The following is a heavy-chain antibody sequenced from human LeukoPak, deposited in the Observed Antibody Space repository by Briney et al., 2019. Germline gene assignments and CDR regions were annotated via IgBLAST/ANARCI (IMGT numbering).Heavy chain of an antibody. J-gene: IGHJ4*02. CDR1: GFTFSSYA. CDR3: ARDQVEYSSSSIDY. Sequence: AGGSLRLSCAASGFTFSSYAMHWVRQAPGKGLEWVAVISYDGSNKYYADSVKGRFTISRDNSKNTLYLQMNSLRAEDTAVYYCARDQVEYSSSSIDYWGQGTLVTVSS. CDR2: ISYDGSNK. V-gene: IGHV3-30*04. D-gene: IGHD6-6*01.